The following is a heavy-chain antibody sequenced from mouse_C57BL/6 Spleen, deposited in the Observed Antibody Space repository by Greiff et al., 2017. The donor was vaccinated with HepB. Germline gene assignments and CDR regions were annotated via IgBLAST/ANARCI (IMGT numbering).Heavy chain of an antibody. V-gene: IGHV1-63*01. J-gene: IGHJ4*01. CDR2: IYPGGGYT. D-gene: IGHD3-2*02. Sequence: QVQLQQSGAELVRPGTSVKMSCKASGYTFTNYWIGWAKQRPGHGLEWIGDIYPGGGYTNYNEKFKGKATLTADKPSSTAYMQFSSLTSEDSAIYYCARKDSSGVYAMDYWGQGTSVTVSS. CDR1: GYTFTNYW. CDR3: ARKDSSGVYAMDY.